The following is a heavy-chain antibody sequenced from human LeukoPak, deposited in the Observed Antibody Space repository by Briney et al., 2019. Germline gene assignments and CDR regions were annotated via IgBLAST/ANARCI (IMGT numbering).Heavy chain of an antibody. CDR1: GGSISSYY. CDR2: LSKSAHT. D-gene: IGHD3-9*01. CDR3: ARARYVNSFYAFDI. J-gene: IGHJ3*02. V-gene: IGHV4-59*01. Sequence: PSETLSLTCTVSGGSISSYYWSWVRLPPGKGLEWIGYLSKSAHTNYSPSLKIRVTIFADTSKIQFFLKLSSATAADTAVYYCARARYVNSFYAFDIWGQGTLVTVSS.